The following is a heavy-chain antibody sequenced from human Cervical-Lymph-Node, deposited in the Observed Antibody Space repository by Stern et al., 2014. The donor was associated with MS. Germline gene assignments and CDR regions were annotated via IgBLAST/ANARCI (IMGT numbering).Heavy chain of an antibody. CDR2: IIPIHGTA. V-gene: IGHV1-69*06. J-gene: IGHJ4*02. D-gene: IGHD2-21*01. Sequence: QLVQSGSEVKKPGSSVKVSCKASGDTFSSYAFSWVRQAPGQGLEWMGGIIPIHGTATYAQKFQGRVTIIADKSTKTVYMDLSSLKSEDTAVYFCARIGVGIWDYWGQGTLITVSS. CDR3: ARIGVGIWDY. CDR1: GDTFSSYA.